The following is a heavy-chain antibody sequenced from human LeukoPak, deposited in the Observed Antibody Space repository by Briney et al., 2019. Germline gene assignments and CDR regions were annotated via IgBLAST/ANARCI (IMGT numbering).Heavy chain of an antibody. CDR1: GYRFTGYW. D-gene: IGHD3-9*01. CDR3: ARQASYDILTGYHSGNFDY. Sequence: GESLKISCKGSGYRFTGYWIGWVRQMPGKGLEWMGIIYPGDSDTRYSPSFQGQVTISADKSISTAYLQWSSLKASDTAMYYCARQASYDILTGYHSGNFDYWGQGTLVTVSS. V-gene: IGHV5-51*01. J-gene: IGHJ4*02. CDR2: IYPGDSDT.